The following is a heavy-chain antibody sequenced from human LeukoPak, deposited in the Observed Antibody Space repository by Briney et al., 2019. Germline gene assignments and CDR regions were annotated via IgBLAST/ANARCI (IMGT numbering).Heavy chain of an antibody. J-gene: IGHJ4*02. V-gene: IGHV4-59*12. CDR3: ATLYSYFYLDY. D-gene: IGHD5-18*01. CDR2: IYYSGST. Sequence: QVQLQESGPGLVKPSETLSLACTVSGGSLTSYFWSWVRQPPGKGLEWIGFIYYSGSTNYNPSLKSRVTMSVDKSKNQFSLKLSSVTAADTAVYYCATLYSYFYLDYWGQGTLVTVSS. CDR1: GGSLTSYF.